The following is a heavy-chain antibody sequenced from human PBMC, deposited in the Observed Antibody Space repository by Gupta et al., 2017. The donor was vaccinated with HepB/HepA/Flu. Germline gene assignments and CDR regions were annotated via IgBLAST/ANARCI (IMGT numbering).Heavy chain of an antibody. Sequence: QVQLVQSGAEVKKPGASVKVSCKASGYTFRSYALHWVRQAPGQRLEWMGWINAGNGNTKYSQKFQDRVIITRDTSASTAYMELSSLRSEDTAVYYCARDGNLWYFDYWGQGTLVTVSP. CDR3: ARDGNLWYFDY. V-gene: IGHV1-3*01. D-gene: IGHD2-21*01. J-gene: IGHJ4*02. CDR1: GYTFRSYA. CDR2: INAGNGNT.